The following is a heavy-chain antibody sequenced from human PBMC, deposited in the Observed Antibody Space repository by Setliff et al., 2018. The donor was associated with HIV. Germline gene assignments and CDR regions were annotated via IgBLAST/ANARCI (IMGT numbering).Heavy chain of an antibody. D-gene: IGHD2-8*01. J-gene: IGHJ2*01. Sequence: ASVKVSCKTSGYTFISYGISWVRQAPGQGLEWMGWISGYNANTNFAQKFQGRVTMTADESMTTAYMELNSLRSDDTAVYFCARDAACPQGICYTGYFDLWGRGTLVTVSS. V-gene: IGHV1-18*01. CDR1: GYTFISYG. CDR2: ISGYNANT. CDR3: ARDAACPQGICYTGYFDL.